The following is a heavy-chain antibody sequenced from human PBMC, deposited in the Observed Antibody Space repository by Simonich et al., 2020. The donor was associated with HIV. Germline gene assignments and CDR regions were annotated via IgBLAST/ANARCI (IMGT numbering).Heavy chain of an antibody. CDR1: GGSFSGYY. V-gene: IGHV4-34*01. Sequence: QVQLQQWGAGLLKPSETLSLTCAVYGGSFSGYYWSWIRQPPGKGLEWIGEINHSGRTNYNPSLKGRVTISVDTSKNQFSLKRSSVTAADTAVYYCARLTAGGLGEYFQHWGQGTLVTVSS. D-gene: IGHD6-13*01. J-gene: IGHJ1*01. CDR3: ARLTAGGLGEYFQH. CDR2: INHSGRT.